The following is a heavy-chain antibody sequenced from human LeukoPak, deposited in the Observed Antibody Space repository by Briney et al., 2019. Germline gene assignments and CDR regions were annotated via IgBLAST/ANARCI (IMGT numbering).Heavy chain of an antibody. V-gene: IGHV3-7*01. Sequence: GALRPSCPASGSPFSSFCMSWVRQAPGKGREWVANIKKDGSEKYYVDSVKGRFTISRDNAKNSLYLQMNSLRAEDTAVYYCARDRGRTNWFDPWGQGTLVTVSS. D-gene: IGHD3-10*01. CDR3: ARDRGRTNWFDP. CDR1: GSPFSSFC. J-gene: IGHJ5*02. CDR2: IKKDGSEK.